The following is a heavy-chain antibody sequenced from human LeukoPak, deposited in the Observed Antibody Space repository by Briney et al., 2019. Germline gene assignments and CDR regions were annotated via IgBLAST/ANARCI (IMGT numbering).Heavy chain of an antibody. J-gene: IGHJ5*02. CDR2: MNPNSGNT. D-gene: IGHD6-6*01. Sequence: ASVKVSCKASGYTFTSYDINWVRQAPGQGLEWMGWMNPNSGNTDYAQKFQGRVTMTRNTSISTAYMELSSLRSEDTAVYYCARDRESSSSVWFDPWGQGTLVTVSS. CDR3: ARDRESSSSVWFDP. CDR1: GYTFTSYD. V-gene: IGHV1-8*01.